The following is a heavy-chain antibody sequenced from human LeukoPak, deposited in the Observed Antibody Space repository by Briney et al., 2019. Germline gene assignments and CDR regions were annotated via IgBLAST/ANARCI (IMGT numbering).Heavy chain of an antibody. V-gene: IGHV3-48*01. CDR3: ARESSYGNFDY. Sequence: PGGSLRLSCAASGFTFSSYSMNWVRQAPGKGLEWVSYISSSSSTIYYADSVKGRFTISRDNAKNSLYLQMNSLRAEDTAVYYCARESSYGNFDYWGQGTLVTVSS. J-gene: IGHJ4*02. CDR1: GFTFSSYS. D-gene: IGHD1-26*01. CDR2: ISSSSSTI.